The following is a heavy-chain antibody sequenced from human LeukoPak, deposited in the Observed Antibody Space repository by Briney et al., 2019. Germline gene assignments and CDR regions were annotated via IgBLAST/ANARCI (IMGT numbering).Heavy chain of an antibody. J-gene: IGHJ4*02. CDR2: INHSGST. Sequence: SETLSLTCAVYGGSFSGYYWSWIRQPPGKGLEWIGEINHSGSTNYNPSLKSRVTISVDTSKNQFSLKLSSVTAADMAVYYCARVSSSSTRPLYYFDYWGQGTLVTVSS. CDR3: ARVSSSSTRPLYYFDY. D-gene: IGHD6-6*01. V-gene: IGHV4-34*01. CDR1: GGSFSGYY.